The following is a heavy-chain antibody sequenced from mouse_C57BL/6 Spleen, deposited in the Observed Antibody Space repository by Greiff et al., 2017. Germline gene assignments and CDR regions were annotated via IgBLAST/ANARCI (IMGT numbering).Heavy chain of an antibody. CDR3: ARGGHYYGSSFFDY. CDR1: GYTFTGYW. J-gene: IGHJ2*01. D-gene: IGHD1-1*01. Sequence: QVQLQQSGAELMKPGASVKLSCKATGYTFTGYWIEWVKQRPGHGLEWIGEILPGSGSTNYNEKFKGKATFTADKSSNTAYMQLSSLTTADSAISCCARGGHYYGSSFFDYWGQGTTLTVSS. CDR2: ILPGSGST. V-gene: IGHV1-9*01.